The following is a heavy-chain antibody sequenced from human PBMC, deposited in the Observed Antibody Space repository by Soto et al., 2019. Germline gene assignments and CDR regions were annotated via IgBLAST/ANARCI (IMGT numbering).Heavy chain of an antibody. CDR3: VKKMLGREQLLVGWFDP. D-gene: IGHD6-13*01. Sequence: EVQLLESGGGLVQPGGSLRLSCAASGFTFSSHAMSCVRQAPGKGLEWVSAISGSGGSTYYADSVKGRFTISRDNSKNTLYLQMNSLRAEDTAVYYCVKKMLGREQLLVGWFDPWGQGTLVTVSS. CDR2: ISGSGGST. J-gene: IGHJ5*02. CDR1: GFTFSSHA. V-gene: IGHV3-23*01.